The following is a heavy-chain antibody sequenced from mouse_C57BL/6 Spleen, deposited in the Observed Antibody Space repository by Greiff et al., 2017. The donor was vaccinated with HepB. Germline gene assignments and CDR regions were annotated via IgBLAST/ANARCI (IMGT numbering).Heavy chain of an antibody. D-gene: IGHD4-1*01. Sequence: QVQLQQPGTELVKPGASVKLSCKASGYTFTSYWMHWVKQRPGQGLEWIGNINPSNGGTNYNEKFKSKATLTVDKSSSTAYMQLSSLTSVDSAVYYCAVMGLGRYAMDYWGQGTSVTVSS. CDR1: GYTFTSYW. CDR2: INPSNGGT. CDR3: AVMGLGRYAMDY. J-gene: IGHJ4*01. V-gene: IGHV1-53*01.